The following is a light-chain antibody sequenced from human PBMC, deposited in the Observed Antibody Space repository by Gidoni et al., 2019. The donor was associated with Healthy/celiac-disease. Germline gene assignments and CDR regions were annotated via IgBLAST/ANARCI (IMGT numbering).Light chain of an antibody. Sequence: EIVFTQSPATLSLSPGERATLSCRASQSASSSLAWYPQKPGQAPGLLIYDASNRATGIPARFSGSGSGTDFTLTISSLEPEDFAVYYCQQRSNWPPITFGQGTRLEIK. CDR2: DAS. CDR1: QSASSS. CDR3: QQRSNWPPIT. J-gene: IGKJ5*01. V-gene: IGKV3-11*01.